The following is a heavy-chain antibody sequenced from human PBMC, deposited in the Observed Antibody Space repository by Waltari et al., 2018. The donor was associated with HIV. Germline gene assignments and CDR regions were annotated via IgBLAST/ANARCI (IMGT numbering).Heavy chain of an antibody. CDR2: ISGSGGNK. J-gene: IGHJ3*01. CDR1: GFTFSNFA. V-gene: IGHV3-23*01. D-gene: IGHD4-17*01. CDR3: AKTVPTVTSIFEGFDV. Sequence: QLLESGGGLVQPGGSLRLSCVASGFTFSNFAMNWVRQAPGQGWGWLSSISGSGGNKFYADSVKGRISISRDNSKNTVYLQINSLRVDDTAIYYCAKTVPTVTSIFEGFDVWGQGAMVTVSS.